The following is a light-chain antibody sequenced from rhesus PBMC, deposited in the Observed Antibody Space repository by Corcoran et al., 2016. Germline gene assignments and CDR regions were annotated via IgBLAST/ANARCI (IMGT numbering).Light chain of an antibody. J-gene: IGKJ1*01. V-gene: IGKV3-17*03. CDR3: QQDFSWPT. Sequence: EIVMTQSPATLSFSPGERATLSCRASQSVCSRLAWYQQKPGQAPRLLIYDASRGATGIPDSFSGSGAGNEVTLTFSSLEPEDVGVCSGQQDFSWPTFGQGTKVEVK. CDR2: DAS. CDR1: QSVCSR.